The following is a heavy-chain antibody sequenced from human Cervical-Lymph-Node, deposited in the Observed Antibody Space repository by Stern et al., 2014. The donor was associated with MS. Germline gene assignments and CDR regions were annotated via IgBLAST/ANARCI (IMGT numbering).Heavy chain of an antibody. D-gene: IGHD2-2*01. Sequence: QVQLLQPGAEVKKPGSSVKVSCKTSGGSFSSNGLYWVRQAPGQGLEWMGGIIPIFGTANYAQKFQDRVTITADESTSTAHMELSSLRSEDTAVYYCARSRRYCSGSTCYGTDAFDIWGQGTMVSVSS. CDR1: GGSFSSNG. J-gene: IGHJ3*02. CDR2: IIPIFGTA. CDR3: ARSRRYCSGSTCYGTDAFDI. V-gene: IGHV1-69*01.